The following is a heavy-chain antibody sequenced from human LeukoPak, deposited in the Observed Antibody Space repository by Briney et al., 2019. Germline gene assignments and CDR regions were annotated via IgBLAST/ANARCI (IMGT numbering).Heavy chain of an antibody. D-gene: IGHD3-10*01. CDR2: IYYSGST. V-gene: IGHV4-59*01. CDR1: GGSISSYY. J-gene: IGHJ4*02. CDR3: ARDPHYYGSGSPTD. Sequence: PSETLSLTCTVSGGSISSYYWSWIRQPPGKGLEWIGYIYYSGSTNYNPSLKSRVTISVDTSKNQFSLKLSSVTAADTAVYYCARDPHYYGSGSPTDWGQGTLVTVSS.